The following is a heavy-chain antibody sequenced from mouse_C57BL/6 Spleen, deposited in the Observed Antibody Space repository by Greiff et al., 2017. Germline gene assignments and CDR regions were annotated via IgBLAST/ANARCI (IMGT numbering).Heavy chain of an antibody. D-gene: IGHD1-2*01. CDR1: GFTFSSYG. J-gene: IGHJ4*01. CDR2: ISRGGSYT. CDR3: ARGEVCEYGEAMDY. Sequence: DVQLVESGADLVKPGGSLKLSCAASGFTFSSYGMSWVRQTPDKRLEWVATISRGGSYTYYPESVKGRFTISRDNAKNTLYLQMSSLTSEDTAMYYGARGEVCEYGEAMDYWGQGTSVTVSS. V-gene: IGHV5-6*01.